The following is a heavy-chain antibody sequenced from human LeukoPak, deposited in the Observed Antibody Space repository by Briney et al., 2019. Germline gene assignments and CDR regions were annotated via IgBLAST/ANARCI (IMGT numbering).Heavy chain of an antibody. V-gene: IGHV4-59*01. J-gene: IGHJ6*02. CDR1: GGSISSYY. Sequence: PSETLSLTCTVSGGSISSYYWSWIRQPPGKGLEWIGYIYHSGSTNYNSSLKSRVTISVDTSKNQFSLKLSSVTAADTAVYHCARSGTITIGYYFAMDVWSQGTTVTVSS. D-gene: IGHD3-16*01. CDR3: ARSGTITIGYYFAMDV. CDR2: IYHSGST.